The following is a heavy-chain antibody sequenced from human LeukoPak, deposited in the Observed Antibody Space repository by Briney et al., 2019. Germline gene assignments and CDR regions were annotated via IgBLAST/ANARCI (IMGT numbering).Heavy chain of an antibody. CDR1: GGSFSGYY. Sequence: SETLSLTCAVYGGSFSGYYWSWIRQPPGKGLEWIGEINHSGSTNYNPSLKSRVTISVDTSKNQFSLKLSSVTAADAAVYYCARVPTLGYSGYFFDYWGQGNLVTVSS. CDR3: ARVPTLGYSGYFFDY. D-gene: IGHD5-12*01. J-gene: IGHJ4*02. CDR2: INHSGST. V-gene: IGHV4-34*01.